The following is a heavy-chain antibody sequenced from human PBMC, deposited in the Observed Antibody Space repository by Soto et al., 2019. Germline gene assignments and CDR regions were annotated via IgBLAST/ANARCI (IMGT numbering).Heavy chain of an antibody. V-gene: IGHV4-34*01. D-gene: IGHD2-15*01. CDR3: AREQYCSGGSCYSDY. Sequence: SETLSLTCAVYGGSFSGYYWSWIRQPPGKGLEWIGEINHSGSTNYNPSLKSRVTISVDTSKNQFSLKLSSVTAADTAVYYCAREQYCSGGSCYSDYWGQGTLVTVSS. CDR2: INHSGST. CDR1: GGSFSGYY. J-gene: IGHJ4*02.